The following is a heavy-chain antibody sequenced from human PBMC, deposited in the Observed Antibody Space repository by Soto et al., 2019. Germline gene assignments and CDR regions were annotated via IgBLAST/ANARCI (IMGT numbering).Heavy chain of an antibody. CDR2: IYPGDSDT. J-gene: IGHJ6*02. CDR1: GYSLTSYW. D-gene: IGHD3-10*01. V-gene: IGHV5-51*01. Sequence: GESLKISCKGSGYSLTSYWSGWVRPLPGKGLEWMGIIYPGDSDTRYSPSFQGQVTISADKSISTAYLQWSSLKASDTAMYYCARHNSEPLLWFGEFYYGMDVWGQGTTVTVSS. CDR3: ARHNSEPLLWFGEFYYGMDV.